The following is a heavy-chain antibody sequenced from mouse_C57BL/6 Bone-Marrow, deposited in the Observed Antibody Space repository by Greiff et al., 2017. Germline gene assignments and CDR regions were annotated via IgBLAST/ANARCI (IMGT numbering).Heavy chain of an antibody. J-gene: IGHJ2*01. CDR1: GFTFSDYY. D-gene: IGHD4-1*01. CDR2: LSNGGGST. CDR3: ARLWDGY. V-gene: IGHV5-12*01. Sequence: EVQLVESGGGLVQPGGSLKLSCAASGFTFSDYYLYWVRQTPEKRLEWVAYLSNGGGSTYYPDTVKGRFTISRDNAKNTLYLQMSRLKSEDTAMYYCARLWDGYGGQGTTLTVSS.